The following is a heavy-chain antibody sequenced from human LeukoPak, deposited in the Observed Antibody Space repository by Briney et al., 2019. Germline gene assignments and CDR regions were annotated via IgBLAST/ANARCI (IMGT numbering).Heavy chain of an antibody. Sequence: PSETLSLTFAVYGGSFSGYYWSWIRQPPREGPEWIGEINHSGSTNYNPSLKSRVTISVDTSKNQFSLKLSSVTAADTAVYYCAILAAAGLNVIIDYWGQGTLVTVSS. CDR1: GGSFSGYY. J-gene: IGHJ4*02. CDR2: INHSGST. V-gene: IGHV4-34*01. D-gene: IGHD6-13*01. CDR3: AILAAAGLNVIIDY.